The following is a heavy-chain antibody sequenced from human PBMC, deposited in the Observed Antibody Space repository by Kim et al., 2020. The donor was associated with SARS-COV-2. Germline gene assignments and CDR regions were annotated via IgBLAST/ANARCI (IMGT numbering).Heavy chain of an antibody. CDR3: ARGYLDY. CDR2: AGSST. J-gene: IGHJ4*02. V-gene: IGHV3-74*01. Sequence: AGSSTIYADSVRGRFTISRDNAKNTVYLQMNSLGAEDTAVYYCARGYLDYWGQGTLVTVSS. D-gene: IGHD1-20*01.